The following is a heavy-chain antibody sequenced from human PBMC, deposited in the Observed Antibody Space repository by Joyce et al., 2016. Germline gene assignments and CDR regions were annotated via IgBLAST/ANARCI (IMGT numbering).Heavy chain of an antibody. CDR2: ISNDGKNK. V-gene: IGHV3-30*18. D-gene: IGHD6-25*01. CDR1: GFTFRSYG. J-gene: IGHJ4*02. CDR3: AKDRETSAVLDF. Sequence: QAQLVESGGGVVQPGRSLRLSCAVSGFTFRSYGMHWVRRAPGKGLEWVAVISNDGKNKNYADSVKGRFTVSRDNSKKILSLQMNSLRPEDTAVYYCAKDRETSAVLDFWGQGTPVTVSS.